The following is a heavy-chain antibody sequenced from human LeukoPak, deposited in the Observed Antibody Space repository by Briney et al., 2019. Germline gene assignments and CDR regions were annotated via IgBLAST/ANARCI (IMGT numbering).Heavy chain of an antibody. CDR2: MNPNSGLT. CDR3: AREERGTSGDCYPN. CDR1: GYTFTSYD. V-gene: IGHV1-8*01. Sequence: ASVKVSCRASGYTFTSYDINWVRQAPGQGLEWMGWMNPNSGLTGYARKFQGRVTMVRNVSISTAYMELSRLRSDNTAVYYCAREERGTSGDCYPNWGQGTLVTVSS. J-gene: IGHJ4*02. D-gene: IGHD2-21*02.